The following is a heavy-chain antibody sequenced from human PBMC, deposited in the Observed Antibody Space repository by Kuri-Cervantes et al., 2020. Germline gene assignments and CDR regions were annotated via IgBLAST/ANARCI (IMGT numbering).Heavy chain of an antibody. V-gene: IGHV1-46*01. D-gene: IGHD6-19*01. CDR1: GYTFTSYY. CDR2: INPSGGST. CDR3: ARGNRGSGWYSQVSSSYYYYYGMDV. Sequence: ASVKVSCKASGYTFTSYYMHWVRQAPGQGLEWMGIINPSGGSTNYAQKFQGRVTITADESTSTAYMELSSLRSEDTAVYYCARGNRGSGWYSQVSSSYYYYYGMDVWGQGTTVTVSS. J-gene: IGHJ6*02.